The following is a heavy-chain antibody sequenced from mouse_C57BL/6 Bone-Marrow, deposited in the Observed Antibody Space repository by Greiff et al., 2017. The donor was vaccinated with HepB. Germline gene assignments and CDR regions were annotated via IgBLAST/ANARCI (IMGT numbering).Heavy chain of an antibody. Sequence: VKLQQPGAELVKPGASVKLSCKASGYTFTSYWMHWVKQRPGQGLEWIGMIHPNSGSTNYNEKFKSKATLTVDKSSSTAYMQLSSLTSEDSAVYYCATGSSYRWYFDVWGTGTTVTVSS. V-gene: IGHV1-64*01. CDR3: ATGSSYRWYFDV. CDR2: IHPNSGST. D-gene: IGHD1-1*01. J-gene: IGHJ1*03. CDR1: GYTFTSYW.